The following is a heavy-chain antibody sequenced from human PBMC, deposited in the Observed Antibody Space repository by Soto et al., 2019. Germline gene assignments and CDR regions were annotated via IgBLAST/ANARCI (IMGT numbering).Heavy chain of an antibody. CDR3: AKRGGSLQWLIRNDFDY. CDR1: GFTFSSYA. Sequence: GGSLRLSCAASGFTFSSYAMSWARQAPGKGLEWVSAISGTGGTTYYADSVKGRFTISRDNSKNTLYLQMNSLRAEDTAVYYCAKRGGSLQWLIRNDFDYWGQGTLVTVSS. CDR2: ISGTGGTT. D-gene: IGHD6-19*01. V-gene: IGHV3-23*01. J-gene: IGHJ4*02.